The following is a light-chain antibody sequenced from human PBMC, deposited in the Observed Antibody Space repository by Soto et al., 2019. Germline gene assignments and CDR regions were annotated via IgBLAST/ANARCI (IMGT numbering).Light chain of an antibody. CDR2: GAS. Sequence: EILLTQSPGTLSLSPGERATLSCRASQSVSPSSLAWYQQRPGQSPRLLIYGASSRATGIPDRFSGRGSGTDFTLIISRLEPEDFAVYYCQQYGDSPRVFGQGTKVDIK. CDR3: QQYGDSPRV. V-gene: IGKV3-20*01. CDR1: QSVSPSS. J-gene: IGKJ1*01.